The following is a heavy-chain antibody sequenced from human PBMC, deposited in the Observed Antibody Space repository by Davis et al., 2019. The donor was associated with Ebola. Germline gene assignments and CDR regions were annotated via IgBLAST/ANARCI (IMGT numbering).Heavy chain of an antibody. Sequence: GESLKISCVASGFTFSDYGMHWVRQAPGKGLEWVSYISFSGSTVYYADSVKGRFTISRDNAKNSLYLQMNSLRAEDPAVYYCVRQVRDDILTALGYWGQGTLVTLSS. CDR1: GFTFSDYG. CDR2: ISFSGSTV. J-gene: IGHJ4*02. V-gene: IGHV3-48*04. D-gene: IGHD3-9*01. CDR3: VRQVRDDILTALGY.